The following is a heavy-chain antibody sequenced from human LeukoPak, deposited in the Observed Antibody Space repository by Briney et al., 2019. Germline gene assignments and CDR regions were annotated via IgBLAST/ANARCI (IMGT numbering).Heavy chain of an antibody. J-gene: IGHJ4*02. CDR1: GGSFSGYY. V-gene: IGHV4-34*09. D-gene: IGHD1-1*01. CDR2: ISSSGST. Sequence: SETLSLTCAVYGGSFSGYYWSWIRQPPGKGLEWIGSISSSGSTLYSPSLKRRVTISVDTSKNQFSLKLSSVTAADTAVYYCARADNLNAFDYWGQGTRVTVSS. CDR3: ARADNLNAFDY.